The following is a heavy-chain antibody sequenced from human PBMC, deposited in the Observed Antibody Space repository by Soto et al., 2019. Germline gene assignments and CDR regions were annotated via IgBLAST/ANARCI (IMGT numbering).Heavy chain of an antibody. J-gene: IGHJ4*02. CDR1: GGSISSSSYY. CDR2: IYYSGST. Sequence: SETLSLTCTVSGGSISSSSYYWGWIRQPPGKGLEWIGSIYYSGSTYYNPSLKSRVTISVDTSKNQFSLKLSSVTAADTAVYYCARHPEYFYDSSGYYSRLGYFDYWGQGSLVTVSS. V-gene: IGHV4-39*01. CDR3: ARHPEYFYDSSGYYSRLGYFDY. D-gene: IGHD3-22*01.